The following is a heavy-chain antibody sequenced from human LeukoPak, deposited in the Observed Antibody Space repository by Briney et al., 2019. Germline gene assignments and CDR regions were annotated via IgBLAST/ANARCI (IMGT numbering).Heavy chain of an antibody. CDR1: GDSISSGDYY. D-gene: IGHD6-19*01. CDR2: IYTSGST. CDR3: ARGDPIAVADY. V-gene: IGHV4-61*02. Sequence: SETLSLTCTVSGDSISSGDYYWSWIRQPAGKGLEWIGRIYTSGSTNYNPSLKSRVTMSVDTSKNQFSLKLSSVTAADTAVYYCARGDPIAVADYWGQGTLVTVSS. J-gene: IGHJ4*02.